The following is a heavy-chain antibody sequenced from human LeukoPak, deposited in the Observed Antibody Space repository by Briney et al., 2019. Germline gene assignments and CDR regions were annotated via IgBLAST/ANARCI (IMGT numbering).Heavy chain of an antibody. CDR3: ARPRGIAAAGTLYY. J-gene: IGHJ4*02. D-gene: IGHD6-13*01. Sequence: SETLSLTCAVYGGSFSGYYWSWIRQPPGKGLEWIGEINHSGSTNYNPSLKSRVTISVDTSKNQFSLKLSSVTAADTAVYYCARPRGIAAAGTLYYWGQGTLVTVSS. CDR2: INHSGST. CDR1: GGSFSGYY. V-gene: IGHV4-34*01.